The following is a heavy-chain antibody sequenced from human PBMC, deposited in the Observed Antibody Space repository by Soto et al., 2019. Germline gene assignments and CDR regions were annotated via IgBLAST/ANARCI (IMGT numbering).Heavy chain of an antibody. D-gene: IGHD7-27*01. Sequence: PSETLSLTCTVSGGSISSSSYYWGWIRQPPGKGLEWIGSIYYSGSTYYNPSLKSRVTISVDTSKNQFSLKLSSVTAADTAVYYCARHQRGPGDYWGQGTLVTVSS. J-gene: IGHJ4*02. CDR3: ARHQRGPGDY. V-gene: IGHV4-39*01. CDR2: IYYSGST. CDR1: GGSISSSSYY.